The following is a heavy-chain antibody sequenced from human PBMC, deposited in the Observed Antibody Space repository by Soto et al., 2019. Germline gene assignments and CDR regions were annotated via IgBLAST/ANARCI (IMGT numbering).Heavy chain of an antibody. CDR3: AAQGGLESRYFYALFA. CDR1: AGSVTSDPYY. V-gene: IGHV4-31*03. J-gene: IGHJ5*02. D-gene: IGHD2-15*01. CDR2: IYYTGST. Sequence: QVQLQQSGPGLVKPSETLSLTCTVPAGSVTSDPYYFTWVRRRPGKGLEWIGYIYYTGSTYYSPSLRSRVSISRDTSKNQFSLRLTSVTAADTAVYYCAAQGGLESRYFYALFAWGQGTLVTVSS.